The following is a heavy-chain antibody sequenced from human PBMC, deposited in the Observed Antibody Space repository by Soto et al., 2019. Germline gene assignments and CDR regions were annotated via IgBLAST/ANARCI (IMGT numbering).Heavy chain of an antibody. D-gene: IGHD6-13*01. V-gene: IGHV4-4*02. J-gene: IGHJ4*02. CDR2: IYHSGST. CDR1: GGSISSSNC. Sequence: SETLSLTCAVSGGSISSSNCWSFVRQPPGKGLEWIGEIYHSGSTNYNPSLRGRVTISEDTSKNQFSLKLLSVTSADTAVYFCAAGEASSRNLAPYYLNFWGQGTLVTVSS. CDR3: AAGEASSRNLAPYYLNF.